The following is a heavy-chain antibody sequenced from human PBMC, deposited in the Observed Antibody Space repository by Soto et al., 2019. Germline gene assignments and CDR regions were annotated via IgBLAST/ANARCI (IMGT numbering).Heavy chain of an antibody. Sequence: GGSLRLSCAASGFTFNNYAMTWVRQAPGKGLEWVSTVIQSGSATFYADSVGGRFTISRDNSKNTLYLQLNSLRAEDTAVYHCVRDYYHVSGSSFDIPLDYWGQGTLVTVSS. CDR2: VIQSGSAT. CDR3: VRDYYHVSGSSFDIPLDY. D-gene: IGHD3-10*01. J-gene: IGHJ4*02. CDR1: GFTFNNYA. V-gene: IGHV3-23*01.